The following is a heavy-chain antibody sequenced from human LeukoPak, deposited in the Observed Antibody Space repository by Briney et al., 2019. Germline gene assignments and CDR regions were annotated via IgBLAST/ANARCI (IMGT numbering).Heavy chain of an antibody. CDR3: ATGRWFDF. J-gene: IGHJ4*02. D-gene: IGHD5-24*01. V-gene: IGHV3-23*01. Sequence: GGSLRLSCAASGFTFSSYSMTWVRQAPGKGLEWVSAISGSGGSTYYADSVKGRFTISRDNSKNTLDLQMNSLRAEDTAVYYCATGRWFDFWGQGTLVTVSS. CDR1: GFTFSSYS. CDR2: ISGSGGST.